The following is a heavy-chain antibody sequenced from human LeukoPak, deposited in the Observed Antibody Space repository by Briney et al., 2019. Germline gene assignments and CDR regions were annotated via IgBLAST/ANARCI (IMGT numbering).Heavy chain of an antibody. Sequence: RGASVKVSCKASVYFFSGYHVHWVRQAPGQGLDCVGRIYIDSGDTNYAQKFQGRVTMTRDTSIGTAYMELSSLTSDDTAVYYCAGLGSTMEGRIDPWGQGTPVTVSS. CDR3: AGLGSTMEGRIDP. V-gene: IGHV1-2*02. CDR1: VYFFSGYH. D-gene: IGHD3-10*01. CDR2: IYIDSGDT. J-gene: IGHJ5*02.